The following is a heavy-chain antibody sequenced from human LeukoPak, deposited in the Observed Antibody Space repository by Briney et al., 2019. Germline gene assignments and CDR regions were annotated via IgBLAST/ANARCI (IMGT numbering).Heavy chain of an antibody. D-gene: IGHD3-10*01. Sequence: GGSLRLSCAAPGLSFSSYEMSWVRQAPGKGLEWVSYISSSGSTIYYADSVKGRFIISRDNAKNSLYLQMNSLRAEDTAVYHCARESGWFGELPFSWGQGTLVTVSS. CDR3: ARESGWFGELPFS. J-gene: IGHJ5*02. CDR2: ISSSGSTI. CDR1: GLSFSSYE. V-gene: IGHV3-48*03.